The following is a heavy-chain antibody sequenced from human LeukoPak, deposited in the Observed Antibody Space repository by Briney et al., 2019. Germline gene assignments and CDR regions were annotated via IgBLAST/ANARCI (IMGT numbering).Heavy chain of an antibody. D-gene: IGHD1-26*01. J-gene: IGHJ3*02. CDR3: ARAGRWEGRPHAFDI. CDR2: IYYSGIT. Sequence: SETLSLTCTVSGGSISSYYWNWIRQPPGKGLEWIGYIYYSGITNYNLSLKSRVTISVDTSKSQFSLKLTSVTAADTAVYYCARAGRWEGRPHAFDIWGQGTMVTVSS. V-gene: IGHV4-59*01. CDR1: GGSISSYY.